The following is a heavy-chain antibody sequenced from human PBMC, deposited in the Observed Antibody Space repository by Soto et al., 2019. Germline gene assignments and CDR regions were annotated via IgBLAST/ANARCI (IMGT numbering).Heavy chain of an antibody. D-gene: IGHD5-18*01. CDR3: AREDTAMVSGAFDI. V-gene: IGHV3-48*02. CDR2: ISSSSSTI. Sequence: PGGSLRLSCAASGFTFSSYSMNWVRQAPGKGLEWVSYISSSSSTIYYADSVKGRFTISRDNAKNSLYLQMNSLRDEDTAVYYCAREDTAMVSGAFDIWGQGTMVTVSS. J-gene: IGHJ3*02. CDR1: GFTFSSYS.